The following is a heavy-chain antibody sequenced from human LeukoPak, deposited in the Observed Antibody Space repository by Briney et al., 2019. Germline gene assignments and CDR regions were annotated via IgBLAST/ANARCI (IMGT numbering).Heavy chain of an antibody. J-gene: IGHJ4*02. CDR2: ITGGGGIT. Sequence: GGSLRLSCAAPGFTFSSYGMHWVRQAPGKGLEWVSSITGGGGITYYADSVKGRFTISRDNSKNTLYLQMNSLRAEDTAVYYCAKRDSSGWYFFDYWGQGTLVTVSS. CDR1: GFTFSSYG. CDR3: AKRDSSGWYFFDY. V-gene: IGHV3-23*01. D-gene: IGHD6-19*01.